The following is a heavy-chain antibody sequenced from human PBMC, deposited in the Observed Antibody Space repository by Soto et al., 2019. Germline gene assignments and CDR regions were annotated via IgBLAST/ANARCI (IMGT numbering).Heavy chain of an antibody. J-gene: IGHJ4*02. CDR3: ARLPLMLRGVIILGVFDY. V-gene: IGHV1-46*01. D-gene: IGHD3-10*01. Sequence: AAVKVSCKACGYTFTSYYMHWVRQAPGQGLEWMGIINPSGGSTSYAQKFQGRVTMTRDTSTSTVYMELRSLRFDDTAVYYCARLPLMLRGVIILGVFDYWGQGTLVTVSS. CDR1: GYTFTSYY. CDR2: INPSGGST.